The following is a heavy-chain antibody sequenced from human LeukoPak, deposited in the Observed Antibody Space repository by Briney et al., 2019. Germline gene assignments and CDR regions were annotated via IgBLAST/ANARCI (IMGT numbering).Heavy chain of an antibody. Sequence: SETLSLTCKVSNYSVRSDLHWSWLRQSPGRGLEWVASVYQSGHAYYSPSLKSRVLISFDRSKEELSLKINSATATDAALYYCASLRFGDSYFDCWGQGTQVTVSS. CDR2: VYQSGHA. CDR3: ASLRFGDSYFDC. CDR1: NYSVRSDLH. D-gene: IGHD3-10*01. J-gene: IGHJ4*02. V-gene: IGHV4-38-2*02.